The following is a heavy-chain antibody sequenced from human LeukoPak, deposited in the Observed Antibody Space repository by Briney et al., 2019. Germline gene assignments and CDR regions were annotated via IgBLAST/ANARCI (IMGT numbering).Heavy chain of an antibody. D-gene: IGHD2-2*01. CDR1: GGTFSSYA. CDR2: IIPIFGTA. CDR3: ARESKRYCSSTSCNDY. V-gene: IGHV1-69*13. Sequence: ASVKVSCKASGGTFSSYAISWVRQAPGQGLEWMGGIIPIFGTANYAQKFQGRVTITADESTSTAYMELSSLRSEDTAVCYCARESKRYCSSTSCNDYWGQGTLVTVSS. J-gene: IGHJ4*02.